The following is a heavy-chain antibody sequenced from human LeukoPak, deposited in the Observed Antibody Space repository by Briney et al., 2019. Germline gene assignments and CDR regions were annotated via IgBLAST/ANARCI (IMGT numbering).Heavy chain of an antibody. Sequence: ASVKVSCKASGYTFSNYGISWVRQAPGQGLEWMGWISGYNGNTDYAQKVQGRVTMTTDTSTRTAYMELRSLRSDDTAVYYCARTKSTTMIVVPDYWGQGTLVTVSS. CDR1: GYTFSNYG. CDR2: ISGYNGNT. CDR3: ARTKSTTMIVVPDY. V-gene: IGHV1-18*01. J-gene: IGHJ4*02. D-gene: IGHD3-22*01.